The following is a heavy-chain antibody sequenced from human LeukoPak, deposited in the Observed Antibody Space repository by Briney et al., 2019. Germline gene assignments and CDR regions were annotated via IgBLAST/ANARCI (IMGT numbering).Heavy chain of an antibody. CDR2: MNPNSGNT. J-gene: IGHJ6*02. V-gene: IGHV1-8*01. Sequence: ASVKVSCKASGYTFTSYDINWVRQATGQGLEWMGWMNPNSGNTGYAQKFQGRVTMTRNTSISTAYMELSSLRSEDTAVYYCAREYCSSTSCYGYYYYGMDVWGQGTTVTVSS. D-gene: IGHD2-2*01. CDR1: GYTFTSYD. CDR3: AREYCSSTSCYGYYYYGMDV.